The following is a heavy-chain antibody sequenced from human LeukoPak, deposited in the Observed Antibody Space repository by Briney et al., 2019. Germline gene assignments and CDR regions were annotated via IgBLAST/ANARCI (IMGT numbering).Heavy chain of an antibody. CDR3: VCLGLGGLSLD. CDR2: VNSDGSGT. V-gene: IGHV3-74*01. D-gene: IGHD3-16*01. Sequence: GGSLRLSCAASGFTFSSYSMSWVRQAPGKGLEWVSHVNSDGSGTDYADSVKGRFTISRDNAKNTLYLQMNSLRVEDTAVYYCVCLGLGGLSLDWGQGTLVTVSS. CDR1: GFTFSSYS. J-gene: IGHJ4*02.